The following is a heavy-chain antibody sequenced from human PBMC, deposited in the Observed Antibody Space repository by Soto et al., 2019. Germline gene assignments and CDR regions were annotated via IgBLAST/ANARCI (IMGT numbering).Heavy chain of an antibody. V-gene: IGHV4-34*01. D-gene: IGHD2-2*01. J-gene: IGHJ6*02. CDR2: INHSGST. CDR3: ARLSGDPDIVVVPAALYYYYGMDV. Sequence: PSETLSLTCAVYGGSFSGYYWSWIRQPPGKGLEWIGEINHSGSTNYNPSLKSRVTISVDTSKNQFSLKLSSVTAEDTAVYYCARLSGDPDIVVVPAALYYYYGMDVWGQGTTVTVSS. CDR1: GGSFSGYY.